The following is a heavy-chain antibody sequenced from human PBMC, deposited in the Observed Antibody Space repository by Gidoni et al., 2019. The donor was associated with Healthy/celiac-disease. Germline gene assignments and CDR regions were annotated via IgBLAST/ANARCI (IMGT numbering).Heavy chain of an antibody. Sequence: QITLKESGPTLVKPTQTLTLTCPFSGFSLSTSGVGVGWIRQPPGKALEWLALIYCNDDKRYSPSLKSRLTITKDTSKNQVVLTMTNMDPVDTATYYCARTYCSSTSCLSRAWFDPWGQGTLVTVSS. CDR2: IYCNDDK. J-gene: IGHJ5*02. CDR1: GFSLSTSGVG. CDR3: ARTYCSSTSCLSRAWFDP. V-gene: IGHV2-5*01. D-gene: IGHD2-2*01.